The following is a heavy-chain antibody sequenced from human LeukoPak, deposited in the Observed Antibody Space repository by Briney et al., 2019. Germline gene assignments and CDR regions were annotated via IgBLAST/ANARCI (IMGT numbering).Heavy chain of an antibody. Sequence: PSQTLSLTCNVSGASISSGLYFYTWIRQPAGKGLQWIGRVFNNGYTDYSPSFKSRVTISVETSKSQFSLRLPSVTAADTAVYYCARSNSWSGLDSWGQGTLVTVSS. D-gene: IGHD6-19*01. CDR3: ARSNSWSGLDS. V-gene: IGHV4-61*02. CDR2: VFNNGYT. CDR1: GASISSGLYF. J-gene: IGHJ4*02.